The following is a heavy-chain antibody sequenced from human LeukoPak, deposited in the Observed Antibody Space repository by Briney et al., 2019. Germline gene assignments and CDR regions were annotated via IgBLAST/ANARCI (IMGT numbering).Heavy chain of an antibody. Sequence: GGSLRLSCAASGFTFSSYGMHWVRQAPGKGLEWVAFIRYDGSNKYYADSVKGRFTISRDNSKNTLYLQMNSLRAEDTAVYYCAKDGLRAIQGYFHHWGQGTLVPVSS. J-gene: IGHJ1*01. CDR3: AKDGLRAIQGYFHH. CDR2: IRYDGSNK. CDR1: GFTFSSYG. V-gene: IGHV3-30*02.